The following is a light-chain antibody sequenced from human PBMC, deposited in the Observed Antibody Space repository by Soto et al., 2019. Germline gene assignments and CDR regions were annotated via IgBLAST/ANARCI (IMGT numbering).Light chain of an antibody. CDR2: DAS. J-gene: IGKJ4*01. V-gene: IGKV3-11*01. CDR1: QSVGRH. Sequence: EIVLTQSPATLSLSPGERATLSCRASQSVGRHLAWYQQKPGQAPRLLIYDASNRATGVPARFSGSGSGTDFTLSISSLEPEDFAVYYCQQRNNWPPATFGGGTKFEIK. CDR3: QQRNNWPPAT.